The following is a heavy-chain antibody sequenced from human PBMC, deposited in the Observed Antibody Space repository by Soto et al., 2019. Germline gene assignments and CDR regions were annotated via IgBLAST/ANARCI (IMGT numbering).Heavy chain of an antibody. Sequence: ASVKASCKSSGDTFTSYYMHWVRQAPGQGLEWMGIINPSGGSTSYAQKFQGRVTMTRDTSTSTVCMELSSLRSEDTAVYYCARDDEGWSDCDLGYWGQGALVTVSS. J-gene: IGHJ4*02. CDR2: INPSGGST. CDR1: GDTFTSYY. V-gene: IGHV1-46*01. CDR3: ARDDEGWSDCDLGY. D-gene: IGHD2-21*01.